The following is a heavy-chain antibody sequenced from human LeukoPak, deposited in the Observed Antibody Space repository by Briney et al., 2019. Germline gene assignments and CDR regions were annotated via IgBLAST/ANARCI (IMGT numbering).Heavy chain of an antibody. J-gene: IGHJ4*02. Sequence: GASVKVSCKASGYAFTRLGMNWVRQAPRQGLEWMGWINTNTGNPTYAQGFTGRFVFPLDTSVSTAYLQISSLTAEDTAVYYCARLLQETTRVYGGDYWGQGTLVTVSS. CDR1: GYAFTRLG. CDR3: ARLLQETTRVYGGDY. V-gene: IGHV7-4-1*02. CDR2: INTNTGNP. D-gene: IGHD4-17*01.